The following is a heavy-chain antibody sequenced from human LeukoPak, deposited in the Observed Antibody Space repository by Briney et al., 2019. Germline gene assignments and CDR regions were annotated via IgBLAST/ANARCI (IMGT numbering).Heavy chain of an antibody. D-gene: IGHD3-10*01. CDR3: AKGSSLHYYGSGSYPGDAFDI. CDR2: IDSSGSTI. V-gene: IGHV3-48*03. CDR1: GFTFSSYE. J-gene: IGHJ3*02. Sequence: GGSLRLSCAASGFTFSSYEMNWVRQAPGKGLEWVSYIDSSGSTIHYADSVKGRFTISRDNAKNSLYLQMNSLRAEDTAVYYCAKGSSLHYYGSGSYPGDAFDIWGRGTMVTVSS.